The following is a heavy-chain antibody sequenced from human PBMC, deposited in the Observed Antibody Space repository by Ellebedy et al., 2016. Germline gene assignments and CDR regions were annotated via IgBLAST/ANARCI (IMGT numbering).Heavy chain of an antibody. D-gene: IGHD6-19*01. Sequence: GGSLRLSXAASGLTFNSYAMSWVRQAPGKGLEWVSLISGGGGRTYYYADSVKGRFTISRDDSKNTLFLQMNSLRAEDTALYYCARARGWYYYYYMDVWGKGTTVTVSS. V-gene: IGHV3-23*01. J-gene: IGHJ6*03. CDR2: ISGGGGRT. CDR3: ARARGWYYYYYMDV. CDR1: GLTFNSYA.